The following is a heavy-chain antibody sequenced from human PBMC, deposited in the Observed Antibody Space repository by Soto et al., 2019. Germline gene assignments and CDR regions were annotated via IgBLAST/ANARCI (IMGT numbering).Heavy chain of an antibody. CDR3: DRALGIFHPLNAFHI. D-gene: IGHD6-13*01. CDR1: GYTFTSYY. Sequence: ASVKVSCKASGYTFTSYYMHWVRQAPGQGLEWMGIINPSGGSTSYAQKFQGRVTMTRDTSTSTVYMELSSPRSEDTAVYYCDRALGIFHPLNAFHISGPATMV. V-gene: IGHV1-46*03. J-gene: IGHJ3*02. CDR2: INPSGGST.